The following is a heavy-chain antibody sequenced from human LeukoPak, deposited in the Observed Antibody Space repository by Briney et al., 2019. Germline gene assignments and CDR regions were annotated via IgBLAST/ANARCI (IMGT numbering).Heavy chain of an antibody. CDR2: ISGSGGST. J-gene: IGHJ6*02. V-gene: IGHV3-23*01. D-gene: IGHD6-19*01. CDR1: GFTFSSYA. Sequence: PGGSLRLSCAASGFTFSSYAMSWVRQAPGKGLEWVSAISGSGGSTYYADSVKGRFTISRDNSKNTLYLQMNSLRAEDTAVYYRAKEYSSGWFYYYYGMDVWGQGTTVTVSS. CDR3: AKEYSSGWFYYYYGMDV.